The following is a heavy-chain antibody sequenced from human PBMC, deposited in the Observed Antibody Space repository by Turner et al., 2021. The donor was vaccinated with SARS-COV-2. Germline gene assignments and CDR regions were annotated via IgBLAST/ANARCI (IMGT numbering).Heavy chain of an antibody. Sequence: QVQLVQSEAERKKPGASVLVSCKSSVYTFTGYYMYGVRQAPGQGLERMGWINNNSGGTTCANKSQGRVSIISDTSISKAYLELSRMRSDDTAVDYCARVSSLSYYFDYWGQGTLVTVSS. CDR2: INNNSGGT. CDR3: ARVSSLSYYFDY. J-gene: IGHJ4*02. V-gene: IGHV1-2*02. CDR1: VYTFTGYY. D-gene: IGHD3-10*01.